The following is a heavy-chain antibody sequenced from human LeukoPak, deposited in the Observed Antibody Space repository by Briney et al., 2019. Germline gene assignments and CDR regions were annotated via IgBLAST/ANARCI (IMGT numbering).Heavy chain of an antibody. Sequence: GGSLRLSCVGSGFTFSSYAMSWVRQAPGKGLEWVSYISSSGSTIYYADSVKGRFTISRDNAKNSLDLQMNSLRAEDTAVYYCARSEGRIAAAGTLYMDVWGKGTTVTVSS. J-gene: IGHJ6*03. CDR1: GFTFSSYA. CDR2: ISSSGSTI. D-gene: IGHD6-13*01. V-gene: IGHV3-48*03. CDR3: ARSEGRIAAAGTLYMDV.